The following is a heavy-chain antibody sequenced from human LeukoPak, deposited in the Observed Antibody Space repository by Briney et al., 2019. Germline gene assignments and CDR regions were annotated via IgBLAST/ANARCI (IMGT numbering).Heavy chain of an antibody. CDR3: VRDGWCDY. V-gene: IGHV3-21*01. CDR2: IRSSSSSYM. Sequence: PGGSLRLSCAASGFTFSSYSMNWVRQAPGKGLEWVSSIRSSSSSYMNYADSVKGRFTISRDNAKNSLYLQMNSLRAEDTAVYYCVRDGWCDYWGQGTLITVSS. J-gene: IGHJ4*02. D-gene: IGHD2-21*01. CDR1: GFTFSSYS.